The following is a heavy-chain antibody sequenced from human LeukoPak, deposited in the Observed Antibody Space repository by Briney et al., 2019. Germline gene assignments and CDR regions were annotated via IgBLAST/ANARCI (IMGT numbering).Heavy chain of an antibody. CDR1: GGSISSYY. J-gene: IGHJ4*02. CDR3: ARFDYGDSAGRAGPLNF. Sequence: SETLSLTCTVSGGSISSYYWSWIRQPPGKGLEWIGYRHYSGSFNYSPSLKSRAIISLDTSKNQFSLRLSSVTAADTAVYYYARFDYGDSAGRAGPLNFWGQGTLVTVSS. D-gene: IGHD4-17*01. V-gene: IGHV4-59*01. CDR2: RHYSGSF.